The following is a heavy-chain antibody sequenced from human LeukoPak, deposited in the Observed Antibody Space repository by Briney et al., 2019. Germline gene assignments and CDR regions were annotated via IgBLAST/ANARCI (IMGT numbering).Heavy chain of an antibody. D-gene: IGHD1-26*01. CDR1: GFTFSDYY. V-gene: IGHV3-11*04. CDR2: ISNSGNTK. CDR3: ARDARPGESHYGIYYFDY. Sequence: GGSLRLSCAASGFTFSDYYMSWVRQAPGKGLEWVSFISNSGNTKYYADSVKGRFTISRDNAKKSLYLQMNSLRAEDTAVYYCARDARPGESHYGIYYFDYWGQGTLVTVSS. J-gene: IGHJ4*02.